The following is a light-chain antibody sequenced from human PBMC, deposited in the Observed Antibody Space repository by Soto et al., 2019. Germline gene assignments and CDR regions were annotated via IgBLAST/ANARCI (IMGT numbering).Light chain of an antibody. J-gene: IGKJ2*01. CDR3: QQYYNTPGT. CDR1: QSVLYSSNNKNY. CDR2: WSS. V-gene: IGKV4-1*01. Sequence: DIVMTQSPDSLAVSLGERATINCKSSQSVLYSSNNKNYLAWYQQKPGQPPRVLIYWSSTRESGVPDRFSGSGSGPDFTLTISSLQAEDVAVYYCQQYYNTPGTFGQGTKLEIK.